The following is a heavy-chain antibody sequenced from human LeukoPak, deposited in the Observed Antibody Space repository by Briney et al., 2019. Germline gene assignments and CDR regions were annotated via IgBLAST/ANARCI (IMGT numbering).Heavy chain of an antibody. CDR2: ISANNGNT. Sequence: GASVKVSCKASGYTFTRYGIIWVRQAPGQGLEWMGWISANNGNTNYAQKLQGRVTMTTDTSTSTAYMELRSLRSDDTAVYYCAGWANRGYYYGMDVWGQGTTVTVSS. V-gene: IGHV1-18*01. CDR3: AGWANRGYYYGMDV. D-gene: IGHD1-14*01. J-gene: IGHJ6*02. CDR1: GYTFTRYG.